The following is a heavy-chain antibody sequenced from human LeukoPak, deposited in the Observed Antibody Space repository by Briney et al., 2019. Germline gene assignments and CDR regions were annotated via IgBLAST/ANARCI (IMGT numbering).Heavy chain of an antibody. CDR3: ARGVRGYSYGPSGY. Sequence: GGSLRLSCAVSGFTFSDYYMSWIRQAPGKGLEWVSYISSSSSYTNYADSVKGRFTISRDNAKNSLYLQMNSLRAEDTVVYYCARGVRGYSYGPSGYWGQGTLVTVSS. CDR1: GFTFSDYY. D-gene: IGHD5-18*01. V-gene: IGHV3-11*06. CDR2: ISSSSSYT. J-gene: IGHJ4*02.